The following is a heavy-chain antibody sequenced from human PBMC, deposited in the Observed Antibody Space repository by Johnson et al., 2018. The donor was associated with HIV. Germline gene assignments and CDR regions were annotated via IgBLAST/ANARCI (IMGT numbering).Heavy chain of an antibody. V-gene: IGHV3-66*02. J-gene: IGHJ3*02. CDR1: GFTVSSNY. D-gene: IGHD4-23*01. CDR3: ASSATTVVMEGFAFDI. Sequence: VQLVESGGGLVQPGGSLRLSCAASGFTVSSNYMSWVRQAPGKGLEWVSVIYSGGSTYYADSVKGRLTISRDNSKNTLYLQMNSLRAEDTAVYYCASSATTVVMEGFAFDIWGQGTMVTVSS. CDR2: IYSGGST.